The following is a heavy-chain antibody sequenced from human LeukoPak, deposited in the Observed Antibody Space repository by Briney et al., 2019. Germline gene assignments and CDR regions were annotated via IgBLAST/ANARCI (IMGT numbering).Heavy chain of an antibody. CDR1: GGSISSGGYY. V-gene: IGHV4-31*03. CDR3: ARDILTGPSYYFDH. D-gene: IGHD3-9*01. Sequence: PSETLSLTCTVSGGSISSGGYYWSWIRQHPGKGLEWIGYIYYSGSTYYNPSLKSRVTISVDTSKNQFSLKLSSVTAADTAVYYCARDILTGPSYYFDHWGQGTLVTVSS. CDR2: IYYSGST. J-gene: IGHJ4*02.